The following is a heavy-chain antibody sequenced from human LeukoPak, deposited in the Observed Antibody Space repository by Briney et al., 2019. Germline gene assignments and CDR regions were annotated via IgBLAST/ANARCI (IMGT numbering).Heavy chain of an antibody. J-gene: IGHJ6*02. D-gene: IGHD3-9*01. CDR2: IYYSGST. V-gene: IGHV4-39*07. Sequence: PSETLSLTCTVSGGSISSSSYYWGWIRQPPGKGLEWIGSIYYSGSTYYNPSLKSRVTISVDTSKNQFSLKLSSVTAADTAVYYCARDPYDILTGYYYYYYGMDVWGQGTTVTVSS. CDR3: ARDPYDILTGYYYYYYGMDV. CDR1: GGSISSSSYY.